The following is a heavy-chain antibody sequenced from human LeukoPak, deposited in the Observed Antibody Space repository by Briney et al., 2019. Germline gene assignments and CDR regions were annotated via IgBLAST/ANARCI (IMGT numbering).Heavy chain of an antibody. CDR3: ARGLVVVTALYYYYYGMDV. J-gene: IGHJ6*02. CDR1: GGSFRGYY. Sequence: SETLSLTCAVYGGSFRGYYWSWIRQPPGKGLEWIGEINHSGSTNYNPSLKSRVTISLDTSKNRFSLKLSSVTAADTAVYYCARGLVVVTALYYYYYGMDVWGQGTTVTVSS. D-gene: IGHD2-21*02. V-gene: IGHV4-34*01. CDR2: INHSGST.